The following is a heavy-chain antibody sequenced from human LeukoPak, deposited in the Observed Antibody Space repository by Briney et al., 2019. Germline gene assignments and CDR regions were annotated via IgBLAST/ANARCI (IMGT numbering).Heavy chain of an antibody. J-gene: IGHJ4*02. D-gene: IGHD4-17*01. CDR3: ASVRLHGDYNY. Sequence: GGSLRLSCAASGFTFSSYWMHWVHQAPGKGLVWVSRINSDGSSTSYADSVKGRFTISRDNAKNTLYLQMNSLRAEDTAVYYCASVRLHGDYNYGGQGTLVTVSS. V-gene: IGHV3-74*01. CDR2: INSDGSST. CDR1: GFTFSSYW.